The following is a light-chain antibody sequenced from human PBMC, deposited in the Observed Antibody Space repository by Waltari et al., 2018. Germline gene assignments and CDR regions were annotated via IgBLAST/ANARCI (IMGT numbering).Light chain of an antibody. J-gene: IGLJ2*01. CDR3: CSFAGRGFSVI. CDR1: RSDVGKYTL. Sequence: QSPLTHPAPVSGSPGQSLPFPSPETRSDVGKYTLASWSQNNPGEVPKLWIYKVPKRPSGVSDRFSGSKSGNTASLTISGLQAEDEADYFCCSFAGRGFSVIFGGGTKLTVL. CDR2: KVP. V-gene: IGLV2-23*02.